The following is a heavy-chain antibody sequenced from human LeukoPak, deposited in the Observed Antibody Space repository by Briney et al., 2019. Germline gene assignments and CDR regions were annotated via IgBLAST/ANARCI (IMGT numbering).Heavy chain of an antibody. CDR1: GGSISGYY. J-gene: IGHJ4*02. Sequence: SETLSLTCSVSGGSISGYYWSWIRQPPGKGLEWIGNIYYSGSTNYNPSLKSRVTISVDTSKNQFSLKLSSVTAADTAMYYCARDTAVALWGQGTLVAVSS. D-gene: IGHD4-23*01. CDR3: ARDTAVAL. CDR2: IYYSGST. V-gene: IGHV4-59*01.